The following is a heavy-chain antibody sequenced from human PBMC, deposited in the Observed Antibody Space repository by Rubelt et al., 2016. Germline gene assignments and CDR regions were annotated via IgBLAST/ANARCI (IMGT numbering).Heavy chain of an antibody. CDR2: INAYNGNT. CDR3: ARGQIDQWNY. D-gene: IGHD2-8*01. Sequence: INAYNGNTNYAQKLQGRVTMTTDTSTSTAYMELRSLRSDGTAVYYCARGQIDQWNYWGQGTLVTVSS. J-gene: IGHJ4*02. V-gene: IGHV1-18*01.